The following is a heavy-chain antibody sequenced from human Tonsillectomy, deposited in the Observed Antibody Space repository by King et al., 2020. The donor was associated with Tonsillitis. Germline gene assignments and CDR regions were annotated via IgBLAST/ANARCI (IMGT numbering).Heavy chain of an antibody. CDR2: IKSKTDGGTT. V-gene: IGHV3-15*01. CDR1: GFTFSNAW. J-gene: IGHJ6*03. CDR3: TTEAFDCSSTSCYYYYYYYMDV. D-gene: IGHD2-2*01. Sequence: DVQLVESGGGLVKPGGSLRLSCAASGFTFSNAWMSWVRQAPGKGLEWVGRIKSKTDGGTTDYAAPVKGRFTISRDDSKNTLYLQMNSLKTEDTAVYYCTTEAFDCSSTSCYYYYYYYMDVWGKGTTVTVSS.